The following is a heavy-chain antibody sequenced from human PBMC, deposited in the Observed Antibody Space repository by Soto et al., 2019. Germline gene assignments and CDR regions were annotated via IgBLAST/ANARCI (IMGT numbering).Heavy chain of an antibody. J-gene: IGHJ4*02. Sequence: EVQLLESGGGLVQPGGSLRLSCAASGFTFSSYAMSWVRQAPGKGLEWVSAISGSGGSTYYADSVKGRFTISRDNSKNTLYLQMNSLRAEDTAVDYCAKDKRADGTWNYFDYWGQGTLVTVSS. CDR3: AKDKRADGTWNYFDY. D-gene: IGHD1-1*01. CDR1: GFTFSSYA. CDR2: ISGSGGST. V-gene: IGHV3-23*01.